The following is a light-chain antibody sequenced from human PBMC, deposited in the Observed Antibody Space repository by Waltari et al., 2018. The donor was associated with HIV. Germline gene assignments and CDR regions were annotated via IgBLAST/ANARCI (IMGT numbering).Light chain of an antibody. V-gene: IGKV1-8*01. CDR2: SAS. J-gene: IGKJ1*01. CDR1: QGISSY. CDR3: HQYYNYPRT. Sequence: AIRMTQSPSSFSASTGDSVTITCRASQGISSYLAWYQQKPGKAPRLLIYSASTLQSGVPSRFSGSGSVTDFTLTISCLQSEDFATYYCHQYYNYPRTFGQGTKVEIK.